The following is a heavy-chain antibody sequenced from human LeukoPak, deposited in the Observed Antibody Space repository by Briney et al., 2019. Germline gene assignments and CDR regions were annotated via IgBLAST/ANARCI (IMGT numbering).Heavy chain of an antibody. V-gene: IGHV3-23*01. CDR1: GFTFSSYA. D-gene: IGHD3-10*01. Sequence: GGSLRLSCAASGFTFSSYAVSWVRQAPGKGLEWVSAISGSGGSTYYADSVKGRFTISRDNSKNTLYLQMNSLRAEDTAVYYCAKGYYGSGSYCGFDYWGQGTLVTVSS. CDR2: ISGSGGST. J-gene: IGHJ4*02. CDR3: AKGYYGSGSYCGFDY.